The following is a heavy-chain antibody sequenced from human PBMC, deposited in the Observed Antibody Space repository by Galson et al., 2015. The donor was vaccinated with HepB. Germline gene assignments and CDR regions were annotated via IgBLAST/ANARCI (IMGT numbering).Heavy chain of an antibody. D-gene: IGHD2-15*01. CDR2: IYPGDSET. J-gene: IGHJ4*02. CDR1: GSSFTIYW. CDR3: ARQSDCTSGSCYPSDY. Sequence: QSGAEVKKPGESLKISCKGSGSSFTIYWIAWVRQMPGKGLEWMGIIYPGDSETRYSPSFQGQVTISADKSISTAYLQWSSLKASDTAMYYCARQSDCTSGSCYPSDYWGQGTLVTVSS. V-gene: IGHV5-51*01.